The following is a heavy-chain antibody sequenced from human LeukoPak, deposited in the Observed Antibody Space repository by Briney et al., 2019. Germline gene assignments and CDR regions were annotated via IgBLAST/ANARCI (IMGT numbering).Heavy chain of an antibody. CDR1: GGSLRNYY. D-gene: IGHD1-26*01. CDR3: ARDPHPAFSGSYYLDGSDM. J-gene: IGHJ3*02. V-gene: IGHV4-59*01. Sequence: SETLSLTCTVSGGSLRNYYWSWIRQPPGEGLEWIGYISNSGSTDYNPSLKSRVTISVDTSKNLFSLRLSSVTAADTAVYYRARDPHPAFSGSYYLDGSDMWGQGTVVIVSS. CDR2: ISNSGST.